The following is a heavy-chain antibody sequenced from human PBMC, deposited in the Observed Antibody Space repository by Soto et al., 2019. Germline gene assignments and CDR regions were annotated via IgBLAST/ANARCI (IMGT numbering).Heavy chain of an antibody. V-gene: IGHV4-34*01. D-gene: IGHD3-16*02. Sequence: SETLSLTCAVYGGSFSGYYWSWIRQPPGKGREWIGEINHSGSTNYNPSLKSRVTISVDTSKNQFSLKLSSVTAADTAVYYCARGGIDDYVWGSYRYKAFDYWGQGTLVTVSS. CDR3: ARGGIDDYVWGSYRYKAFDY. CDR1: GGSFSGYY. CDR2: INHSGST. J-gene: IGHJ4*02.